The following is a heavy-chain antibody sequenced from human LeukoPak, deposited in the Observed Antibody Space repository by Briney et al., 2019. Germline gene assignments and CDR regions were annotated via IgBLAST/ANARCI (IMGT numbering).Heavy chain of an antibody. Sequence: PGGSLRVSCAASGFTFSPYAMSWVRQAPGKGLEWVSSISGRSGDTYYADSVKGRCTISRDNSKNTLYLEMNSLRAEDTAVYYCAKARYYFDSSGYSGLDSWGQGTLVTVSS. V-gene: IGHV3-23*01. CDR3: AKARYYFDSSGYSGLDS. CDR2: ISGRSGDT. CDR1: GFTFSPYA. J-gene: IGHJ4*02. D-gene: IGHD3-22*01.